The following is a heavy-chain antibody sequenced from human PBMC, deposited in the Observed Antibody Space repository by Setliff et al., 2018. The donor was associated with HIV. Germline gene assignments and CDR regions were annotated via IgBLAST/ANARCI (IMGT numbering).Heavy chain of an antibody. J-gene: IGHJ2*01. V-gene: IGHV4-39*01. CDR2: IYYSGST. CDR1: GASIGSSTYY. Sequence: SSETLSLTCTVSGASIGSSTYYWGCIRQPPGKGLEWIGSIYYSGSTYYNPSLKSRVTISRDTSKNNFSLKLSSVTAADTDIYYCARHPAEGSGSYAALKRYFDLWGRGTLVTVSS. D-gene: IGHD3-10*01. CDR3: ARHPAEGSGSYAALKRYFDL.